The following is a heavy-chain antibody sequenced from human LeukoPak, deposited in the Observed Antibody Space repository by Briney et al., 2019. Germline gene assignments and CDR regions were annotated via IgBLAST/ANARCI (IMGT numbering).Heavy chain of an antibody. CDR1: GGSISSYY. J-gene: IGHJ4*02. CDR3: ARHRRTYYFDY. V-gene: IGHV4-59*08. Sequence: SETLSLTCTVSGGSISSYYWSWIRQPPGKGLEWIGYIYYSGSTNYNPSLKSRVTISVDTSKNQFSLKLSSVTAADTAVYYCARHRRTYYFDYWGQGTLVTVSS. CDR2: IYYSGST.